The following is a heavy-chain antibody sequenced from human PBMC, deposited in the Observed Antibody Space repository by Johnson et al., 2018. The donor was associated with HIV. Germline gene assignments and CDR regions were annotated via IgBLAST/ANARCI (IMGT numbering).Heavy chain of an antibody. Sequence: EVQLVESGGGVVRPGGSLRLSCAASGFTFSSYWIHWVRQAPGKGLVWVSRINSDGSGTSYADSVKGRFTISRDNAKNTLYLQMNSLRVDDTAVYYCAREGPSERAGFDIWGQGTMVTVSS. CDR2: INSDGSGT. CDR3: AREGPSERAGFDI. V-gene: IGHV3-74*01. CDR1: GFTFSSYW. J-gene: IGHJ3*02.